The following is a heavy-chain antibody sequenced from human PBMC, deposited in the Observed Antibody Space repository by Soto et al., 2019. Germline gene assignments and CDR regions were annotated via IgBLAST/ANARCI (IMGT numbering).Heavy chain of an antibody. V-gene: IGHV1-24*01. CDR1: GVALTETA. Sequence: QVQPVQSGAEVKKPGASVKVSCKLSGVALTETAMHWVRQAPGKGLEWMGGLDPEDGEIIYAQKFQGRVTMTEDTSTDTAYMELSGLKSEDTAVYYCAGVIWFGELAAYYYGMDVWGQGTTVTVSS. J-gene: IGHJ6*02. CDR3: AGVIWFGELAAYYYGMDV. CDR2: LDPEDGEI. D-gene: IGHD3-10*01.